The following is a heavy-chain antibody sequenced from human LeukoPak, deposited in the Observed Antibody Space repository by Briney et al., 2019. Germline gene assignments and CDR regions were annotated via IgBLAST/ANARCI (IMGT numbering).Heavy chain of an antibody. D-gene: IGHD1-26*01. V-gene: IGHV4-59*08. CDR1: GGSISSYY. Sequence: SETLSLTCTVSGGSISSYYWSWIRQPPGKGLEWIGYIYYSGSTNYNPSLKSRVTISVDTSKNQFSLKLSSVTAADTAVYYCARAVVGARGWFDPWGQGTLVTVSS. J-gene: IGHJ5*02. CDR3: ARAVVGARGWFDP. CDR2: IYYSGST.